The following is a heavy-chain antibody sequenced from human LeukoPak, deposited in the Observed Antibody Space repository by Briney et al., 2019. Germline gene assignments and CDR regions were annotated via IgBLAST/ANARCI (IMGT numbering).Heavy chain of an antibody. V-gene: IGHV4-59*10. CDR1: GGSFSGYY. CDR2: IYTSGST. D-gene: IGHD3-3*01. Sequence: SETLSLTCAVYGGSFSGYYRSWIRQPAWKGLEWIGRIYTSGSTNYNPSLKSRVTISVDTSKNQFSLKLSSVTAADTAVYYCARNPGDFGVVILFDYWGQGTLVTVSS. CDR3: ARNPGDFGVVILFDY. J-gene: IGHJ4*02.